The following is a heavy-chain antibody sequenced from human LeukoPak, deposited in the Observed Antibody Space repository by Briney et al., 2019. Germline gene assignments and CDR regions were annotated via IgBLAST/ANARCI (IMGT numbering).Heavy chain of an antibody. CDR3: VRIRGDGSTFDH. CDR2: IKQDGTQK. V-gene: IGHV3-7*05. D-gene: IGHD5-24*01. J-gene: IGHJ4*01. Sequence: GGSLRLSCAASGFTFSNHWMSWVRQAPGTGLEWVADIKQDGTQKYYVDSVEGRFTISRNNAKNSLYLHLNNLIVEDMAVYYCVRIRGDGSTFDHWGLGTLVTVSS. CDR1: GFTFSNHW.